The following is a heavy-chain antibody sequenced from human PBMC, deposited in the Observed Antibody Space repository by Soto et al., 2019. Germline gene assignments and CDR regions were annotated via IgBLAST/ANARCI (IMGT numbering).Heavy chain of an antibody. CDR3: ARALIYCSSTSCPSYYYYYGMDV. Sequence: GASVKVSCKASGGTFSSYAISWVRQAPGQGPEWMGGIIPIFGTANYAQKFQGRVTITADESTSTAYMELSSLRSEDMAVYYCARALIYCSSTSCPSYYYYYGMDVWGQGTTVTVSS. J-gene: IGHJ6*02. D-gene: IGHD2-2*01. CDR1: GGTFSSYA. V-gene: IGHV1-69*13. CDR2: IIPIFGTA.